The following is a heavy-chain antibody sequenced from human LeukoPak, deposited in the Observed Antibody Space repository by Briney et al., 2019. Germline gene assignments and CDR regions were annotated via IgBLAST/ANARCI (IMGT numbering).Heavy chain of an antibody. CDR2: IYPGDSDT. J-gene: IGHJ3*02. CDR3: ARHSLIAATAYAFDM. D-gene: IGHD6-6*01. Sequence: GESLKISCKGSGYSFTSYWIGWVRQMPGKGLEWMGIIYPGDSDTTYSPSFQGRVTISVDKSISTAYLQWSSLKASDTAMYYCARHSLIAATAYAFDMWGQGTMVIVSS. V-gene: IGHV5-51*01. CDR1: GYSFTSYW.